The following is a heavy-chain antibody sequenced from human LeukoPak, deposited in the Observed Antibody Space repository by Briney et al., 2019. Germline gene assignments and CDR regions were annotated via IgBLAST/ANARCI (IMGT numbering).Heavy chain of an antibody. CDR3: ARPRNYCSGGSCYPYYFDY. CDR1: GYTFTDYY. D-gene: IGHD2-15*01. V-gene: IGHV1-18*04. Sequence: SVKVSCKASGYTFTDYYVHWVRQAPGQGLEWMGWISAYNGNTNYAQKLQGRVTMTTDTSTSTAYMELRSLRSDDTAVYYCARPRNYCSGGSCYPYYFDYWGQGTLVTVSS. J-gene: IGHJ4*02. CDR2: ISAYNGNT.